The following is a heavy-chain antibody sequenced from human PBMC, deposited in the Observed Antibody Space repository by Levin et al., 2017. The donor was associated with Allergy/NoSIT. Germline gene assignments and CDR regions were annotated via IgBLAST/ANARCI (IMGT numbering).Heavy chain of an antibody. CDR1: GFTFSSYA. D-gene: IGHD4-17*01. Sequence: GESLKISCAASGFTFSSYAMSWVRQAPGKGLEWVSAISGSGGSTYYADSVKGRFTISRDNSKNTLYLQMNSLRAEDTAVYYCAKAGMTTVTEAAFDIWGQGTMVTVSS. V-gene: IGHV3-23*01. CDR3: AKAGMTTVTEAAFDI. J-gene: IGHJ3*02. CDR2: ISGSGGST.